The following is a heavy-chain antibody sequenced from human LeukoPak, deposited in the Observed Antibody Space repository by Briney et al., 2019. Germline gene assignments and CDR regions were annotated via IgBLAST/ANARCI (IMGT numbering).Heavy chain of an antibody. D-gene: IGHD1-26*01. CDR2: ISYDGSNK. CDR1: GFTFSNYG. Sequence: GGSLRLSCAASGFTFSNYGMHWLRQAPGKGLEWVSVISYDGSNKYYADSVKGRFTISRDNSKNTLYLQMNSLRAEDTAMYYCAKNSGSTALWGQGTLVTVSS. V-gene: IGHV3-30*18. CDR3: AKNSGSTAL. J-gene: IGHJ4*02.